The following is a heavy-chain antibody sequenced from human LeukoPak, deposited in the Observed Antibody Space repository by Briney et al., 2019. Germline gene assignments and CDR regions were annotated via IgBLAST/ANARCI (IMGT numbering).Heavy chain of an antibody. Sequence: PSETLSLTCTVSGVSISSSNSYWGWIRQPPGKGLEWIGSIYYSGNTYYNASLKSQVSISIDTSKNQFSLRLTSVTAAGTAVYYCAGYKGRYCSGGSCSPRWFDPWGQGTLVTVSS. CDR1: GVSISSSNSY. CDR3: AGYKGRYCSGGSCSPRWFDP. J-gene: IGHJ5*02. V-gene: IGHV4-39*01. D-gene: IGHD2-15*01. CDR2: IYYSGNT.